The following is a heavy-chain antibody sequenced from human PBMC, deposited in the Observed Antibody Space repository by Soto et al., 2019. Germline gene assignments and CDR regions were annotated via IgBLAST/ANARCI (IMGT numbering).Heavy chain of an antibody. D-gene: IGHD6-6*01. CDR1: GCSISSGDYY. V-gene: IGHV4-30-4*01. CDR2: IYYSGST. Sequence: QVQLQESGPGLVKPSQTLSLTCTVSGCSISSGDYYWSWIRQPPGKGLEWIGYIYYSGSTYYNPSLKSRVTISVATSSNQFSRKLSSVTAADTSVYYCAVSIAARYFDSLGQGTLVSVSS. CDR3: AVSIAARYFDS. J-gene: IGHJ4*02.